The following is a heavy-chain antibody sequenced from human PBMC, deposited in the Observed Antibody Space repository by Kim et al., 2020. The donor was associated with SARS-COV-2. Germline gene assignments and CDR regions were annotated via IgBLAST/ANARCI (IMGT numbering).Heavy chain of an antibody. D-gene: IGHD3-10*01. V-gene: IGHV1-46*01. Sequence: ASVKVSCKASGYTFTSYYMHWVRQAPGQGLEWMGIINPSGGSTSYAQKFQGRVTMTRDTSTSTVYMELSSLRSEDTAVYYCARALRGTMVRGVGGYWGQGTLVTVSS. CDR3: ARALRGTMVRGVGGY. CDR2: INPSGGST. J-gene: IGHJ4*02. CDR1: GYTFTSYY.